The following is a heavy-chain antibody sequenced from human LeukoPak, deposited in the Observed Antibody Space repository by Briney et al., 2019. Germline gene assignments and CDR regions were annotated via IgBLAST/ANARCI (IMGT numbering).Heavy chain of an antibody. J-gene: IGHJ4*02. V-gene: IGHV3-33*01. D-gene: IGHD2-8*01. CDR2: IWYDGSNI. CDR1: GFTFSSYG. CDR3: ARARLGGGTYVYPSHYIDY. Sequence: GGSLRLSCAASGFTFSSYGMLWVRQAPGKGLEWVAVIWYDGSNIYYADSVKGRFAISRDNSKNTLYLQMNSLRAEDTAVYYCARARLGGGTYVYPSHYIDYWGQGTLVTVSS.